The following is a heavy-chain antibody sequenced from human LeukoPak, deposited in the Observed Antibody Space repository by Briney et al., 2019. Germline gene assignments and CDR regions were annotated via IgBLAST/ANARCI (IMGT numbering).Heavy chain of an antibody. CDR3: ARGTTVTTWGAFDI. CDR1: GFTVSSYS. V-gene: IGHV3-48*01. J-gene: IGHJ3*02. CDR2: ISSSSSTI. D-gene: IGHD4-17*01. Sequence: PGGSLRLSCAASGFTVSSYSMNWVRQAPGKGLEWVSYISSSSSTIYYADSVKGRFTISRDNAKNSLYLQMNSLRAEDTAVYYCARGTTVTTWGAFDIWGQGTMVTVSS.